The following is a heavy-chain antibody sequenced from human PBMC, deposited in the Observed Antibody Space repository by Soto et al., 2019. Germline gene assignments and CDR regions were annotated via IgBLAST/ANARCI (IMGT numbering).Heavy chain of an antibody. Sequence: EVQLVESGGGLVKPGGSLRLYCAASGVTFSSYSMNWVRQAPGKGLEWVSSISSSSSYIYYADSVKGRFTISRDNAKNSLYLQMNSLRAEDTAVYYCARDHHVVQAAMPYHYYGMDVWGQGTTVTVSS. CDR3: ARDHHVVQAAMPYHYYGMDV. V-gene: IGHV3-21*01. CDR1: GVTFSSYS. CDR2: ISSSSSYI. D-gene: IGHD2-2*01. J-gene: IGHJ6*02.